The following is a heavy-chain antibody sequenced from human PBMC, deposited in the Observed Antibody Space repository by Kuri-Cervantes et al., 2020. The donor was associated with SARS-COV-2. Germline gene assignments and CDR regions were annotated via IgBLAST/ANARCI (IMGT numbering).Heavy chain of an antibody. CDR3: AKDQAAIVYYGMDV. J-gene: IGHJ6*02. D-gene: IGHD2-2*01. Sequence: GESLKISCAASGFIFSDYGMHWVRQAPGEGLEWVAFIRSDGSDKYYADSVKGRFTISRDNSKNTLYLQMNSLRAEDTAVYYCAKDQAAIVYYGMDVWGQGTTVTVSS. CDR2: IRSDGSDK. V-gene: IGHV3-30*02. CDR1: GFIFSDYG.